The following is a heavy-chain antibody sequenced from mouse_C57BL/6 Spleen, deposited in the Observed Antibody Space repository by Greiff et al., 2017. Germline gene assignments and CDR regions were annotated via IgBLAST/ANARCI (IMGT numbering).Heavy chain of an antibody. CDR3: ARRDYYGSSLDAMDY. J-gene: IGHJ4*01. Sequence: QVQLQQSGPELVKPGASVKISCKASGYAFSSSWMNWVKQRPGKGLEWIGRIYPGDGDTNYNGKFKGKATLTADKSSSTAYMQLSSLTSEDSAVYFCARRDYYGSSLDAMDYWGQGTSVTVSS. CDR1: GYAFSSSW. D-gene: IGHD1-1*01. V-gene: IGHV1-82*01. CDR2: IYPGDGDT.